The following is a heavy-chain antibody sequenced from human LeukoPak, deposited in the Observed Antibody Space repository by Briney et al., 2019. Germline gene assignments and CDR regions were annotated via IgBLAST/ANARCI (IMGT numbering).Heavy chain of an antibody. CDR1: GFIFGSHW. Sequence: GGSLRLSCAASGFIFGSHWMHWVRQAPGKGLVWVSRINSDGSSSTYADSVKGRFTISRGNAKNTLYLQMNSLRGEDTAVYYCASGDSSGYYYFDYWGQGTLVTVSS. CDR2: INSDGSSS. J-gene: IGHJ4*02. D-gene: IGHD3-22*01. V-gene: IGHV3-74*01. CDR3: ASGDSSGYYYFDY.